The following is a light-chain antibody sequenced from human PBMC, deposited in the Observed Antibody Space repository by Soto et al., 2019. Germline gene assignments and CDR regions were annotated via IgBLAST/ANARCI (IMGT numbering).Light chain of an antibody. CDR2: GVY. CDR1: QTGNNNY. J-gene: IGKJ1*01. Sequence: IVWTQSPGTLSLSPGERATLSCRASQTGNNNYLAWYQHKSGQAPRLLIYGVYTRASGIPDRFSGSGSGTEFTLTITRLEPEDSAVYFCQHYGYSQWTFGQGTKVDIK. CDR3: QHYGYSQWT. V-gene: IGKV3-20*01.